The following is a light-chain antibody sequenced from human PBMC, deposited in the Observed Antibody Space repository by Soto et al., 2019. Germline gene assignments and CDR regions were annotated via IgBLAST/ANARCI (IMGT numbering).Light chain of an antibody. CDR1: SSDVGTYNY. CDR3: SSYTRSSTLV. V-gene: IGLV2-14*01. CDR2: EVS. J-gene: IGLJ2*01. Sequence: QSALTQPASVSGSPGQSITISCTGTSSDVGTYNYVSWYQQYPGKAPKLMIYEVSNRPSGVSDRFSGSKSGNTASLTISGLQDEDEADYHCSSYTRSSTLVFGGGTKLTVL.